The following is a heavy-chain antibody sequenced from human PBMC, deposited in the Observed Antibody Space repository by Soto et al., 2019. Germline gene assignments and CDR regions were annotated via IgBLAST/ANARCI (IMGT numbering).Heavy chain of an antibody. Sequence: SQTLSLTCDISGFSISTDSAAWNWIRQSPSRGLEWLGRTYYRSGWSREYAVSVRGRININPDTSKNQFSLQLNSVTPEDTAVYYCARAYSSGWFSYFDFWGQGTMVTVSS. V-gene: IGHV6-1*01. CDR3: ARAYSSGWFSYFDF. J-gene: IGHJ4*03. CDR1: GFSISTDSAA. D-gene: IGHD6-19*01. CDR2: TYYRSGWSR.